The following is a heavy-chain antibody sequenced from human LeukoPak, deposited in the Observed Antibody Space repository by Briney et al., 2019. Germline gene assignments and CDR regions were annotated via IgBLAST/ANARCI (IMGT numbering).Heavy chain of an antibody. CDR1: GFTFSSYA. CDR3: AKEDRNYYGSGSYCNVGAFDI. J-gene: IGHJ3*02. V-gene: IGHV3-23*01. CDR2: ISGSGGST. Sequence: PGGSLRLSCAASGFTFSSYAMSWVRQAPGKGLEWVSAISGSGGSTYYADSVKGRFTISRDNSKNTLYLQMNSLRAEDTAVYYCAKEDRNYYGSGSYCNVGAFDIWGQGTMVTASS. D-gene: IGHD3-10*01.